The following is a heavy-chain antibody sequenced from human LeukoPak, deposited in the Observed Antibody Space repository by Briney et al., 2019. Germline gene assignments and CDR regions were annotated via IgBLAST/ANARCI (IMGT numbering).Heavy chain of an antibody. J-gene: IGHJ4*02. CDR1: GGSIRSGDFS. CDR2: IFYSGST. D-gene: IGHD5-18*01. Sequence: PSETLSLTCAVSGGSIRSGDFSWSWIRQPPGKGLERIGYIFYSGSTYYSPSLKSRVTISVDTSKNQFSLKLTSVTAADTAVYYCARAITASFDSWGQGTLVTVSS. V-gene: IGHV4-30-4*07. CDR3: ARAITASFDS.